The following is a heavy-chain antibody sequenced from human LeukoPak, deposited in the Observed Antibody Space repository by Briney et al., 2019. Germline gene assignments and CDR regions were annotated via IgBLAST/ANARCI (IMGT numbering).Heavy chain of an antibody. CDR1: GFTFIDYW. Sequence: GGSLRLSCAASGFTFIDYWMAWVRQAPGKGLEWVANIWPDGSDKYHVDSVKGRFNISRDNAKKSLFLQMNSLRADDTAVYYCAKNYGTSRPFYDYWGQGIVVTVSS. CDR2: IWPDGSDK. D-gene: IGHD4-17*01. V-gene: IGHV3-7*03. J-gene: IGHJ4*02. CDR3: AKNYGTSRPFYDY.